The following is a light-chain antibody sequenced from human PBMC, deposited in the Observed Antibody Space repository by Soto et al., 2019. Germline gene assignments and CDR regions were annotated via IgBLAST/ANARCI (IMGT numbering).Light chain of an antibody. Sequence: QSALTQPASVSGSPGQSITISCTGTSSDFGGYDFVSWHQQRPGKAPKLMIYDVTNRPSGVSNRFSGSKSGNTASLTISGLLAEDEADYYCCSFTSSDTHVFGTGTKLTVL. V-gene: IGLV2-14*01. J-gene: IGLJ1*01. CDR1: SSDFGGYDF. CDR3: CSFTSSDTHV. CDR2: DVT.